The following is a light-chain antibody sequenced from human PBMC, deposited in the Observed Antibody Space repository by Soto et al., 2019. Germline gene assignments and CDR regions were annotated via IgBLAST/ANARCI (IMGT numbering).Light chain of an antibody. J-gene: IGKJ1*01. V-gene: IGKV3-11*01. CDR1: QSVSRY. CDR3: QQRRSWTRA. Sequence: EIVLTQSPATRSLSPGGRATLSCRASQSVSRYLAWYQQKPGQAPRLLIYDASNRATGIPARLNGSGSGTDFTLTISSLETEDFAVYYCQQRRSWTRAFGQGTKVDIK. CDR2: DAS.